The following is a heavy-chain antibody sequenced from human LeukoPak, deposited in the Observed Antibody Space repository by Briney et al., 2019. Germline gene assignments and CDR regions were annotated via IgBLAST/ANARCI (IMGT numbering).Heavy chain of an antibody. V-gene: IGHV4-38-2*01. CDR1: GYSISSGYY. CDR2: IYYSGST. Sequence: SSETLSLTCAVSGYSISSGYYWGWIRQPPGKGLEWIGSIYYSGSTYYNPSLKSRVTISVDTSKNQFSLKLSSVTAADTAVYYCARGVVPAAFENWFDPWGQGTLVTVSS. J-gene: IGHJ5*02. D-gene: IGHD2-2*01. CDR3: ARGVVPAAFENWFDP.